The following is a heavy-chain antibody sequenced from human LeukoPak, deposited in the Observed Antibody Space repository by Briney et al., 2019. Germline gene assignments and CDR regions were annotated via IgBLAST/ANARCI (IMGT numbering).Heavy chain of an antibody. CDR3: ARETSFGSGYSCSWSHYYYGMDV. J-gene: IGHJ6*02. D-gene: IGHD6-13*01. CDR2: IYSGGST. V-gene: IGHV3-53*01. Sequence: GGPLRLSCAASGFTVISNYMSWVRQAPGKGLEWVSVIYSGGSTYYADSVKGRFTISRDNSKNKLYLQMNSLRAEDTAVYYCARETSFGSGYSCSWSHYYYGMDVWGQGTTVTVSS. CDR1: GFTVISNY.